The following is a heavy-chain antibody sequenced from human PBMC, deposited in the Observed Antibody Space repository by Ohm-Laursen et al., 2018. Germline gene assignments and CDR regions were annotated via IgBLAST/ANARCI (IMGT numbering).Heavy chain of an antibody. J-gene: IGHJ6*02. V-gene: IGHV3-74*01. Sequence: GSLRLSCAASGFTVSSNYMSWVRQAPGKGLVWVSRINTDGRSTNYADSVKGRFTISRDNPKKTLYLQMNSLRAEDTAIYYCASYMVRGNFAMDVWGQGTTVTVSS. CDR2: INTDGRST. CDR1: GFTVSSNY. CDR3: ASYMVRGNFAMDV. D-gene: IGHD3-10*01.